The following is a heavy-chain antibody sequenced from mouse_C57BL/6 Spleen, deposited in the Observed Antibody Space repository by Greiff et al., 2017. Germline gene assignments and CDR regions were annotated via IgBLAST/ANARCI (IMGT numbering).Heavy chain of an antibody. Sequence: EVQLQESGPGLVKPSQSLSLTCSVTGYSITSGYYWNWIRQFPGNKLEWMGYISYDGSNNYNPSLKNRISITRDTSKNQFFLKLNSVTTEDTATYYCARDGLLAFYYFDYWGQGTTLTVSS. CDR1: GYSITSGYY. J-gene: IGHJ2*01. CDR2: ISYDGSN. CDR3: ARDGLLAFYYFDY. V-gene: IGHV3-6*01. D-gene: IGHD2-1*01.